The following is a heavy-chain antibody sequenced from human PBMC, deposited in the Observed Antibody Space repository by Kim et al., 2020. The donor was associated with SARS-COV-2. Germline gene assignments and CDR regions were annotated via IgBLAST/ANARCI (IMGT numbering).Heavy chain of an antibody. CDR3: AKDRGIAAAGKKVAFDI. Sequence: GGSLRLSCAASGFTFSSYGMHWVRQAPGKGLEWVAVISYDGSNKYYADSVKGRFTISRDNSKNTLYLQMNSLRAEDTAVYYCAKDRGIAAAGKKVAFDI. CDR1: GFTFSSYG. D-gene: IGHD6-13*01. CDR2: ISYDGSNK. J-gene: IGHJ3*02. V-gene: IGHV3-30*18.